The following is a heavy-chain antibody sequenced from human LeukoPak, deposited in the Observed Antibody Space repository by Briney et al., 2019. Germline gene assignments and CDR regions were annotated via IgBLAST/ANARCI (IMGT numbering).Heavy chain of an antibody. Sequence: SETLSLTCAVYGGSFSGYYWSWIGQPPGKGLEWSGEINHSGSTNYNPSLKSRVTISVDTSKNQFSLKLSSVTAADTAVYYCARGRRPRGRTYYYDSSGYYYDYWGQGTLVTVSS. D-gene: IGHD3-22*01. CDR2: INHSGST. CDR3: ARGRRPRGRTYYYDSSGYYYDY. V-gene: IGHV4-34*01. J-gene: IGHJ4*02. CDR1: GGSFSGYY.